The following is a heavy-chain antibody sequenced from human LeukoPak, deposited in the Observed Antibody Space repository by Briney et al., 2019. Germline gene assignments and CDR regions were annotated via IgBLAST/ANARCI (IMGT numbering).Heavy chain of an antibody. CDR3: AIIYYDFWSGYDYAFDI. CDR2: INPNSGGT. D-gene: IGHD3-3*01. V-gene: IGHV1-2*06. Sequence: ASVKVSCKASGYTFTGYYMHWVRQAPGQGLEWMGRINPNSGGTNYAQKFQGRVTMTRDTSISTAYMELSRLRSDDTAVYYCAIIYYDFWSGYDYAFDIWGQGTMVTVSS. J-gene: IGHJ3*02. CDR1: GYTFTGYY.